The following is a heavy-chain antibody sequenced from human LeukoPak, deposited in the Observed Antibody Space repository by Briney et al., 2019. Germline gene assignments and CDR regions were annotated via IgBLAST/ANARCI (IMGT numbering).Heavy chain of an antibody. CDR2: ISYDGSNK. Sequence: SGGSLRLSCAASGFTISSYAMHWVRQAPGKGLEWVAVISYDGSNKYYADSVKGRFTISRDNSKNTLYLQMNSLRAEDTAVYYCARDGSNYDILTGYPFDYWGQGTLVTVSS. CDR3: ARDGSNYDILTGYPFDY. CDR1: GFTISSYA. D-gene: IGHD3-9*01. J-gene: IGHJ4*02. V-gene: IGHV3-30-3*01.